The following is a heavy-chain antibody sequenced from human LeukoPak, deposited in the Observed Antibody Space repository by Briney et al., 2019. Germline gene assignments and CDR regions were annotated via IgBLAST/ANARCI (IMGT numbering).Heavy chain of an antibody. CDR1: GGSITSSTYY. V-gene: IGHV4-39*07. D-gene: IGHD3-10*01. CDR2: IYYTGST. J-gene: IGHJ3*02. CDR3: ARDKSVRAAHDAFDI. Sequence: SETLSLTCTVSGGSITSSTYYWGWIRQPPGKGLEWIGSIYYTGSTYYTPSLKSRVTISIDTSKNQFSLNLTSVTAADTAVYFCARDKSVRAAHDAFDIWGQGTMVTVSS.